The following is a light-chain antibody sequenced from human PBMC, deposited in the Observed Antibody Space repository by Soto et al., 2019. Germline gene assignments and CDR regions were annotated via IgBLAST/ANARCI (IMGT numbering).Light chain of an antibody. V-gene: IGLV2-8*01. Sequence: QSALTQPPSASGSPGQSVTISCTGTSSDVGGHDYVSWYQQHPGKVPKLIICEVNKRPSGVPDRFSGSKSGNTASLTVSGLQADDEADYYCSSYAGSNNRIFGGGTKLTVL. CDR2: EVN. CDR3: SSYAGSNNRI. CDR1: SSDVGGHDY. J-gene: IGLJ2*01.